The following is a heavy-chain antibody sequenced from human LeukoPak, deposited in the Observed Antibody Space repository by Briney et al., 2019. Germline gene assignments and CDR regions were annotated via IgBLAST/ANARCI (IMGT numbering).Heavy chain of an antibody. CDR1: GGSFSGYY. D-gene: IGHD3-10*01. Sequence: SETLSLTCAVYGGSFSGYYWSWIRQPPGKWLEWIGEITHSGSTNYNPSLKSRVTISVDTSKNQFSLKLSSVTAADTAVYYCARGFSILFYGSGSYRLKFDYWGQGTLVTVSP. CDR3: ARGFSILFYGSGSYRLKFDY. J-gene: IGHJ4*02. V-gene: IGHV4-34*01. CDR2: ITHSGST.